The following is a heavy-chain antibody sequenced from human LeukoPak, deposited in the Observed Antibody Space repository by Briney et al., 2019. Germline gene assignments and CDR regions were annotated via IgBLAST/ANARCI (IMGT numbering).Heavy chain of an antibody. V-gene: IGHV4-61*02. J-gene: IGHJ6*04. D-gene: IGHD3-3*01. CDR1: GGSISSGSYY. Sequence: SETLSLTCTVSGGSISSGSYYWSWIRQPAGKGLEWIGRIYTSGSTNYNPSLKSRVTISVDTSKNQFSLKLSSVTAADTAVYYCARDHAHYDFWSGYYLDVWGKGTTVTVSS. CDR2: IYTSGST. CDR3: ARDHAHYDFWSGYYLDV.